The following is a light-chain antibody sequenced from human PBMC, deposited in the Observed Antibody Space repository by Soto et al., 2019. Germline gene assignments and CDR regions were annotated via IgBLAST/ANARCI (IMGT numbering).Light chain of an antibody. Sequence: QSVVTQSPSASGTPGQRVTISCSGSSSNIGSNTVNWYQHLPGTAPKLLIYSNNQRPSGVPDRFSGSQSGTSASLAISGLQSEDEADYYCAAWDDSLNGVVFGGGTKVTVL. V-gene: IGLV1-44*01. CDR3: AAWDDSLNGVV. CDR2: SNN. CDR1: SSNIGSNT. J-gene: IGLJ2*01.